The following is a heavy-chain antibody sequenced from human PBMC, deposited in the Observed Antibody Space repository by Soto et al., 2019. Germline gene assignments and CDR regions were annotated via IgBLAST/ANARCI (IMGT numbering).Heavy chain of an antibody. Sequence: QVQLVQSGAEVKKTGSSVKVCCKASGGTFSIYGFSWVRQAPGQGPEWIGGIIPILTTPNYAQKFQGRVTIVADESTTTVYIELSSLKFEDTAVYYCATSVGIAPTGEDGMDVWDQGTSVTVSS. V-gene: IGHV1-69*01. CDR1: GGTFSIYG. CDR3: ATSVGIAPTGEDGMDV. CDR2: IIPILTTP. D-gene: IGHD2-8*02. J-gene: IGHJ6*02.